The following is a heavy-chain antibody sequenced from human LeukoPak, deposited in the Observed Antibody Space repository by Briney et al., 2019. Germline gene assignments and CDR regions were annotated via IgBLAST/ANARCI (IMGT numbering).Heavy chain of an antibody. CDR1: GGTFSSYT. J-gene: IGHJ3*02. D-gene: IGHD2-15*01. CDR3: ARDLAATDAFDI. CDR2: VIPILGIA. V-gene: IGHV1-69*04. Sequence: GASVKVSCKASGGTFSSYTISWVRQAPGQGLEWMGRVIPILGIANYAQEFQGRVTITADKSTSTAYMKLSSLRSEDTAVYYCARDLAATDAFDIWGQGTMVTVSS.